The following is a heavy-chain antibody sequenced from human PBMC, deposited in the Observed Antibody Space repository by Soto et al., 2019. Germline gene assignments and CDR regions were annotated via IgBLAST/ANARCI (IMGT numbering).Heavy chain of an antibody. J-gene: IGHJ5*02. CDR3: ARQGSGSNWLDP. V-gene: IGHV1-2*02. CDR2: INPNSGGT. D-gene: IGHD3-10*01. CDR1: GYIXSVYY. Sequence: SXKVSCQASGYIXSVYYMNWVRQAPGQGLEWMGWINPNSGGTNYAQKFQGRVTMTRDTYIRTAYMELSRLRSDDKAVYYCARQGSGSNWLDPWGQGTLVTVSS.